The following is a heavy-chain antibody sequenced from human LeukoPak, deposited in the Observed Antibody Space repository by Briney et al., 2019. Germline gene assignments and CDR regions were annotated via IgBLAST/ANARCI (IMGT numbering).Heavy chain of an antibody. CDR2: IYYSEST. V-gene: IGHV4-39*01. CDR1: GGSISSSSYY. CDR3: ARHGGVVAGRYFDY. D-gene: IGHD6-19*01. Sequence: SETLSLTCTVSGGSISSSSYYWDWIRQPPGKGLEWIGSIYYSESTSYNPSLKSRVTISVDTSKNQFSLKLSSVTAADTAVYYCARHGGVVAGRYFDYWGQGTLVTVSS. J-gene: IGHJ4*02.